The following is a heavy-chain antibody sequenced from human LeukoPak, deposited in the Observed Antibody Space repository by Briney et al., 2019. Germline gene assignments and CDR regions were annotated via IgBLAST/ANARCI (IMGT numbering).Heavy chain of an antibody. J-gene: IGHJ4*02. D-gene: IGHD6-13*01. Sequence: SVEVSCKASGGTFSSYAISWVRQAPGQGLEWMGGIIPIFGTANYAQQFQGRVTITTDESTSTAYMELSSLRSEDTAVYYCASGTGYSSSWNFDYWGQGTLVTVSS. V-gene: IGHV1-69*05. CDR2: IIPIFGTA. CDR3: ASGTGYSSSWNFDY. CDR1: GGTFSSYA.